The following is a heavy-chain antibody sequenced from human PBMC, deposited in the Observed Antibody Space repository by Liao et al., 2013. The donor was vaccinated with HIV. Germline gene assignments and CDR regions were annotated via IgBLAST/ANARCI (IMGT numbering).Heavy chain of an antibody. D-gene: IGHD7-27*01. Sequence: QLQLQQWGAGLLKPSETLSLTCDVYGGSISGYYWSWIRQSPGKGLEWIGEISHSGSSDYNPSLKSRVTISLDTAKDRISLKLTSMTAADTAVYYCARRRKGDWGYIDLWGRGTLVTVSS. CDR1: GGSISGYY. CDR3: ARRRKGDWGYIDL. J-gene: IGHJ2*01. CDR2: ISHSGSS. V-gene: IGHV4-34*02.